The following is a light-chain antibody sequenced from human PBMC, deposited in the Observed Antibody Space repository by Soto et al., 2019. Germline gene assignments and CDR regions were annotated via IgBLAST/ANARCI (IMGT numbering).Light chain of an antibody. CDR3: AVWDDSLSTWV. CDR1: SSNIGRDY. Sequence: QSVLTQPPSASGTPGQRVTISCSGSSSNIGRDYVYWFQQVPGTAPKLLIYTNNQRPSGVPDRFSGSKSGTSASLAISGLRSEDEADYCCAVWDDSLSTWVFGGGTKLAVL. V-gene: IGLV1-47*02. CDR2: TNN. J-gene: IGLJ3*02.